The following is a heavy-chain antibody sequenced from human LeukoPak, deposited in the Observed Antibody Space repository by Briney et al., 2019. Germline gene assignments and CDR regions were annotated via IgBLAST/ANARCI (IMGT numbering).Heavy chain of an antibody. V-gene: IGHV3-30*02. CDR1: GFTFSNYA. Sequence: GGSLRLSCAASGFTFSNYAMSWVRQAPGKGLEWGALIRYDGSNKYYADSVKGRFTISRDNSKNTLYLQMNSLRAEDTAVYYCAKEDYDYVWGSYRWYYFDYWGQGTLVTVSS. CDR3: AKEDYDYVWGSYRWYYFDY. CDR2: IRYDGSNK. D-gene: IGHD3-16*02. J-gene: IGHJ4*02.